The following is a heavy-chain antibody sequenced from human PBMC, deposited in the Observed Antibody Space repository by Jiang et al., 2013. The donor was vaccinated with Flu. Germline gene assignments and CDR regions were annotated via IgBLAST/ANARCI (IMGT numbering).Heavy chain of an antibody. Sequence: GLVKPSETLSLTCTVFGGSISSYYWSWIRQPPGKGLEWIGYIYYSGSTNYNPSLKSRVTISVDTSKNQFSLKLSSVTAADTAVYYCARSGDSSGYYSHFDYWGQGTLVTVSS. CDR2: IYYSGST. D-gene: IGHD3-22*01. CDR3: ARSGDSSGYYSHFDY. V-gene: IGHV4-59*08. J-gene: IGHJ4*02. CDR1: GGSISSYY.